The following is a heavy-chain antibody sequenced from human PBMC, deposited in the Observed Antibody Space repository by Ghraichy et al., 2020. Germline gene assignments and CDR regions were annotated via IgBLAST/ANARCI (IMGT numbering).Heavy chain of an antibody. V-gene: IGHV3-74*01. D-gene: IGHD3-22*01. CDR1: GFTFSSYW. J-gene: IGHJ4*02. Sequence: GGSLRLSCAASGFTFSSYWMHWVRQGPGKGLVWVSRIKNDGSSTSYADSVKGRFTISRDNAGNTLYLQMNSLRAEDTAVYYCARARDSSGYYFDYWGRGTLVTVSS. CDR3: ARARDSSGYYFDY. CDR2: IKNDGSST.